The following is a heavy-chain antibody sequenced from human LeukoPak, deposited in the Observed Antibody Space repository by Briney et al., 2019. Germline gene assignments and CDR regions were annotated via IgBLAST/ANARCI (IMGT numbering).Heavy chain of an antibody. CDR3: ASSGYGSGIDY. V-gene: IGHV4-31*03. CDR1: GGSISSGGYY. J-gene: IGHJ4*02. D-gene: IGHD3-10*01. Sequence: SQTLSLTCTVSGGSISSGGYYWSWIRQHPGKGLEWLGYIYYSGSTYYNPSLKSRVTISVDTSKNQFSLKLSSVTAAETAVYYCASSGYGSGIDYWGQGTLVTVSS. CDR2: IYYSGST.